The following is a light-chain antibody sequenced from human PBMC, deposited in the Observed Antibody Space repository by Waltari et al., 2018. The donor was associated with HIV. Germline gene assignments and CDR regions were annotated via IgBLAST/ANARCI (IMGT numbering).Light chain of an antibody. CDR2: RDT. Sequence: SYDLTQPLSVSVARGQTATISCGGDNIGRKVVHWDQQKPGQAPLLVIYRDTHRPSGIPDRFSGSNSGNTATLTISRAQPGDEADFYCQVWDSSTAFFGGGTKLTVL. V-gene: IGLV3-9*01. J-gene: IGLJ2*01. CDR1: NIGRKV. CDR3: QVWDSSTAF.